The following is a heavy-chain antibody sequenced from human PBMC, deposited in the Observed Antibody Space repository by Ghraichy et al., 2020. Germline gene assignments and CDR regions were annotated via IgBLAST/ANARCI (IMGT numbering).Heavy chain of an antibody. V-gene: IGHV3-23*01. CDR1: GFTFSSYA. J-gene: IGHJ6*02. D-gene: IGHD4-17*01. Sequence: GGSLRLSCAASGFTFSSYAMSWVRQAPGKGLEWVSAISGSGGSTYYADSVKGRFTISRDNSKTTLYLQMNSLRAEGTAVYYWAKDSNTVNTIPYYYYGMGVWGQGTTVTVSS. CDR2: ISGSGGST. CDR3: AKDSNTVNTIPYYYYGMGV.